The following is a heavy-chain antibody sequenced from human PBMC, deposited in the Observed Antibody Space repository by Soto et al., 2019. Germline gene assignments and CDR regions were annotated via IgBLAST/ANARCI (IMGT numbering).Heavy chain of an antibody. CDR3: AKYCSGDCPLYH. CDR2: IYGGDSQT. V-gene: IGHV5-51*01. D-gene: IGHD2-21*02. J-gene: IGHJ5*02. Sequence: GESLKISCVGSGYTFSSFWIAWVRQMPGRGLEWMGIIYGGDSQTRYSPPFQGQVTISVDKSINTAYLQWANVEASDTATYYCAKYCSGDCPLYHWGQGTLVTVSS. CDR1: GYTFSSFW.